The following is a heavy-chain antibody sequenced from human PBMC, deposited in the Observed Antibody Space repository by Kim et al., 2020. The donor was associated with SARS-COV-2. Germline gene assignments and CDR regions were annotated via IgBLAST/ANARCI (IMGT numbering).Heavy chain of an antibody. CDR2: INHSGST. V-gene: IGHV4-34*01. CDR1: GGSFSGYY. CDR3: ARGRSNFWSGYRSYPVDY. Sequence: SETLSLTCAVYGGSFSGYYWSWIRQPPGKGLEWIGEINHSGSTNYNPSLKSRVTISVDTSKNQFSLKLSSVTAADTAVYYCARGRSNFWSGYRSYPVDYWGQGTLVTVSS. J-gene: IGHJ4*02. D-gene: IGHD3-3*01.